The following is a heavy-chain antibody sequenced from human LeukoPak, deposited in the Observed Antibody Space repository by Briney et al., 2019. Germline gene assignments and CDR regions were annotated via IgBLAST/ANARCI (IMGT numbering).Heavy chain of an antibody. CDR1: GGSISSSSYY. J-gene: IGHJ5*02. D-gene: IGHD3-10*01. CDR3: ASIPMVRGVRTFDP. CDR2: IYYSGST. V-gene: IGHV4-39*07. Sequence: SETLSLTCTVSGGSISSSSYYWGWIRQPPGKGLEWIGSIYYSGSTYYNPPLKSRVTISVDTSKNQFSLKLSSVTAADTAVYYCASIPMVRGVRTFDPWGQGTLVTVSS.